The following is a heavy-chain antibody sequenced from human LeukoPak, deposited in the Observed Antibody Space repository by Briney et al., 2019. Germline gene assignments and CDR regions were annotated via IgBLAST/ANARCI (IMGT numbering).Heavy chain of an antibody. CDR3: ARDVDQESDDAFDI. CDR1: GFTFSSYS. V-gene: IGHV3-21*01. Sequence: PGGSLRLSCAASGFTFSSYSMNWVRQAPGKGLEWVSSISSSSSYIYYADSVKGRFTISRDNAKNSLYLQMNSLRAEDTAVYYCARDVDQESDDAFDIWGQGTMVTVSS. J-gene: IGHJ3*02. CDR2: ISSSSSYI.